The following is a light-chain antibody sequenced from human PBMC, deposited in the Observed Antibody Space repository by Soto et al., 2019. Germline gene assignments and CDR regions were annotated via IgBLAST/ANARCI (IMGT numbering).Light chain of an antibody. Sequence: EIVMTQSPATLSVSPGERATLSCRASQSVSSNLAWYQQKPGQTPILLIYVASTRATGIPARFSGSGSGTEFTLPISSLQSEDFAVYYCQQYNVWPLTFGGGTKVEFK. J-gene: IGKJ4*01. V-gene: IGKV3-15*01. CDR3: QQYNVWPLT. CDR2: VAS. CDR1: QSVSSN.